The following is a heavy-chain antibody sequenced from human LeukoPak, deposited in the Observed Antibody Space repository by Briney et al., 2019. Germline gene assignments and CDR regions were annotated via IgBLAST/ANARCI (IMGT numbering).Heavy chain of an antibody. D-gene: IGHD3-10*01. V-gene: IGHV3-7*01. CDR2: IKQDGSEK. J-gene: IGHJ4*02. Sequence: PGGSLRLSCAASGFTFSSYDMSWVRQAPGKGLEWVANIKQDGSEKYYVDSVKGRFTISRDNAKNSLYLQMNSLRAEDTAVYYCAREADGSGSYYNPSPLDYWGQGTLVTVSS. CDR3: AREADGSGSYYNPSPLDY. CDR1: GFTFSSYD.